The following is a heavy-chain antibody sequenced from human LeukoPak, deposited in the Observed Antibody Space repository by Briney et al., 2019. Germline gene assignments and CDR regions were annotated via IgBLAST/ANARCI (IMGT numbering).Heavy chain of an antibody. D-gene: IGHD2-2*01. CDR1: GGSISSSSYY. V-gene: IGHV4-39*01. J-gene: IGHJ5*02. CDR2: IYYSGST. CDR3: ARHVFICSSTSCSNWFDP. Sequence: SETLSLTCTVSGGSISSSSYYWGWIRQPPGKGLEWIGSIYYSGSTYYNPSLKSRVTISVDTSKNQFSLKLSSVTAADTAVDYCARHVFICSSTSCSNWFDPWGQGTLVTVSS.